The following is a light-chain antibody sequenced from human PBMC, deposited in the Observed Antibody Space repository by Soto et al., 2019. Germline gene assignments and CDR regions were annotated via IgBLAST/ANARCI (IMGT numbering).Light chain of an antibody. CDR3: QQYNNWPPYT. V-gene: IGKV3-15*01. CDR2: GAS. Sequence: EIVMTQSPATLSVSPGEGATLSCRASQSVSSKLAWYQQKPGQAPRLLIYGASTRATGIPARFSGSGSGTEFTLIISSLQSEDSAVYYCQQYNNWPPYTFGQGTKLEIK. CDR1: QSVSSK. J-gene: IGKJ2*01.